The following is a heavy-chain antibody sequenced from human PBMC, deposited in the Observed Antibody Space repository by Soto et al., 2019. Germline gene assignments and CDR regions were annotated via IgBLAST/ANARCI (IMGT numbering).Heavy chain of an antibody. J-gene: IGHJ4*02. CDR3: ARMIIGTTALPDY. D-gene: IGHD1-7*01. CDR1: GGSISSGDYY. Sequence: SSETLSLTCTVSGGSISSGDYYWSWIRQPPGKGLEWIGYIYYSGSTYYNPSLKSRVTISVDTSKNQFSLKLSSVTAADTAVYYCARMIIGTTALPDYWGQGTLVTVSS. CDR2: IYYSGST. V-gene: IGHV4-30-4*01.